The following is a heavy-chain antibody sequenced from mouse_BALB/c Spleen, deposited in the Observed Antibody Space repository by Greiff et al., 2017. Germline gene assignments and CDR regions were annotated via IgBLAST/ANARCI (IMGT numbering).Heavy chain of an antibody. J-gene: IGHJ4*01. CDR3: ARSPLLRLRRDAMDY. Sequence: QVQLKESGPEVVRPGVSVKISCKGSGYTFTDYAMHWVKQSHAKSLEWIGVISTYNGNTNYNQKFKGKATMTVDKSSSTAYMELARLTSEDSAIYYCARSPLLRLRRDAMDYWGQGTSVTVSS. D-gene: IGHD1-2*01. CDR1: GYTFTDYA. V-gene: IGHV1-67*01. CDR2: ISTYNGNT.